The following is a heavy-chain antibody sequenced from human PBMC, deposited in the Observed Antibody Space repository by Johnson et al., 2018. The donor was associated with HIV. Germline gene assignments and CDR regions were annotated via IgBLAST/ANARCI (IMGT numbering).Heavy chain of an antibody. CDR2: IWYDGSNK. D-gene: IGHD1-1*01. V-gene: IGHV3-33*08. J-gene: IGHJ3*02. CDR3: ATSTASDAFDI. CDR1: GFTFGSYG. Sequence: QVQLVESGGGLVKPGGSLRLSCAASGFTFGSYGMHWVRQAPGKGLEWVAVIWYDGSNKNYSDSVKGRFTISRDNSKNTLYLQMNSLRAEDTAVYYCATSTASDAFDIWGQGTMVTVSS.